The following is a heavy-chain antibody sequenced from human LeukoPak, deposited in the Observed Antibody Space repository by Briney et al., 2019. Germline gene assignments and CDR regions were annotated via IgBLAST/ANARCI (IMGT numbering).Heavy chain of an antibody. CDR2: IYYSGST. CDR3: ARVKIRNYFDY. Sequence: SETLSLTCTVSGGSISSSSYYWSWIRQPPGKGLEWIGYIYYSGSTNYNPSLKSRVTISVDTSKNQFSLKLSSVTAADTAVYYCARVKIRNYFDYWGQGTLVTVSS. V-gene: IGHV4-61*01. CDR1: GGSISSSSYY. J-gene: IGHJ4*02.